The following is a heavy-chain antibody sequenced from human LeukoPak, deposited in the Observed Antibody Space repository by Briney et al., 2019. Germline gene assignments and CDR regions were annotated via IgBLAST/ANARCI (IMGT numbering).Heavy chain of an antibody. CDR3: TIEGGYSSSWYRGAFDI. V-gene: IGHV3-49*03. CDR1: GFTFGDYA. D-gene: IGHD6-13*01. CDR2: IRSKAYGGTT. J-gene: IGHJ3*02. Sequence: GGSLRLSCTASGFTFGDYAMSWFRQAPGKGLEWVGFIRSKAYGGTTEYAASVKGRFTISRDDSKSIAYLQMNSLKTEDTAVYYCTIEGGYSSSWYRGAFDIWGQGTMVTVSS.